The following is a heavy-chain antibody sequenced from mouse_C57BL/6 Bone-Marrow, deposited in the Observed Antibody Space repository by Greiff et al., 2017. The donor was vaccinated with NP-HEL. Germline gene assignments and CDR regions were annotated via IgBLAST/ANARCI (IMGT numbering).Heavy chain of an antibody. Sequence: QVQLKQPGAELVMPGASVKLSCKASGYTFTSYWMHWVKQRPGQGLEWIGEIDPSDSYTNYNQKFKGKSTLTVDKSSSTAYMQLSSLTSEDSAVYYCARLITTVVDPLFDYWGQGTTLTVSS. V-gene: IGHV1-69*01. J-gene: IGHJ2*01. D-gene: IGHD1-1*01. CDR3: ARLITTVVDPLFDY. CDR1: GYTFTSYW. CDR2: IDPSDSYT.